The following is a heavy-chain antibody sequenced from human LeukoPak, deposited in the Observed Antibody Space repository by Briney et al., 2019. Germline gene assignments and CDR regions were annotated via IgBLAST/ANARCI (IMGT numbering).Heavy chain of an antibody. V-gene: IGHV4-30-4*01. J-gene: IGHJ4*02. CDR3: ARRMEYYYGNSGYYFDY. CDR2: IYHSGST. D-gene: IGHD3-22*01. Sequence: PSQTLSLTCTVSGGSISSGDYYWSWIRQPPGKGLEWIGYIYHSGSTYYNPSLQSRVTISLDMSKNQFSLKLSSVTAADTAVYYCARRMEYYYGNSGYYFDYWGQGALVTVSS. CDR1: GGSISSGDYY.